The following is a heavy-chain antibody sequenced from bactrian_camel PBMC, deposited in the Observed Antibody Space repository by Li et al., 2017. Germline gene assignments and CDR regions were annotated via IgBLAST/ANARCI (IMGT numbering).Heavy chain of an antibody. CDR1: GDTIGRYC. D-gene: IGHD3*01. J-gene: IGHJ4*01. CDR2: IESDGST. Sequence: HVQLVESGGGSVQVGGSLTLSCVASGDTIGRYCMGWFRQIPDREREGVAGIESDGSTSYADSVKGRFTISEDSAKNILYLQLNRLKTEDTAIYYCAKVSLGRCYSGPECLENITPPRAGQGTQVTVS. V-gene: IGHV3S55*01.